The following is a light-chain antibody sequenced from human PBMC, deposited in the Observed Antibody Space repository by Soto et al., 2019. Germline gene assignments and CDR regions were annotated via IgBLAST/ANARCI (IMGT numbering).Light chain of an antibody. CDR2: VAS. CDR1: RYIRTA. Sequence: IQMTQSPSSLSASVGDRVTITCRASRYIRTALSWYQHRPGQAPKVLICVASSLQSGVPSRFSGSGYGTDFTLTISSLQPEDFATYYCLQDYNYPWTFGQGTKVEI. CDR3: LQDYNYPWT. V-gene: IGKV1-6*01. J-gene: IGKJ1*01.